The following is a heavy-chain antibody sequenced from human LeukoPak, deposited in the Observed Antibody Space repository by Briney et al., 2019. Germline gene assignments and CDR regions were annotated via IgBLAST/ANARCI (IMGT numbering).Heavy chain of an antibody. V-gene: IGHV3-21*01. CDR2: ISSSSSYI. CDR1: GFTFSSYS. CDR3: ARVSPVKGEDY. J-gene: IGHJ4*02. Sequence: GGSLRLSCAASGFTFSSYSMNWVRQAPGKGLEWVSSISSSSSYIYHADSVKGRFTISRDNAKNSLYLQMNSLRAEDTAVYYCARVSPVKGEDYWGQGTLVTVSS. D-gene: IGHD3-16*01.